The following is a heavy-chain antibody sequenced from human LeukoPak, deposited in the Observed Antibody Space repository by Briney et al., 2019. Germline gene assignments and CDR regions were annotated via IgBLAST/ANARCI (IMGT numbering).Heavy chain of an antibody. CDR1: GFTFSNFW. CDR2: INSDESTT. V-gene: IGHV3-74*01. J-gene: IGHJ4*02. D-gene: IGHD3-16*01. Sequence: GGSLRLSCAASGFTFSNFWMHWVRQAPGKGLVWVSHINSDESTTNYADSVRGRFTISRDNSKNTLYLQMNSLRAEDTAVYYCARPWGGYWGQGTLVTVSS. CDR3: ARPWGGY.